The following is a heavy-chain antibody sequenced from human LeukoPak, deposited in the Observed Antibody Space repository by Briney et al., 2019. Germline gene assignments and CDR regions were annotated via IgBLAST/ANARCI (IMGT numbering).Heavy chain of an antibody. CDR1: GFTFSDYH. CDR2: ISSSSSTI. D-gene: IGHD2-2*01. V-gene: IGHV3-11*04. Sequence: GGSLRLSCAASGFTFSDYHMSWIRQASGKGLEWVSYISSSSSTIYYADSVKGRFTISRDNAKNSLYLQMNSLRAEDTAVYYCARAGCSSTSCLYAFDIWGQGTMVTVSS. CDR3: ARAGCSSTSCLYAFDI. J-gene: IGHJ3*02.